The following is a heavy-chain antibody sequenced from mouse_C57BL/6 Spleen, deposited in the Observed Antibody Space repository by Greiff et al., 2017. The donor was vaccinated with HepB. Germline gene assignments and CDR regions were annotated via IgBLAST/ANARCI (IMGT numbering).Heavy chain of an antibody. CDR3: ARRVGLMDY. CDR2: ISSGGSYT. J-gene: IGHJ4*01. D-gene: IGHD1-1*02. Sequence: EVQGVESGGDLVKPGGSLKLSCAASGFTFSSYGMSWVRQTPDKRLEWVATISSGGSYTYYPDSVKGRFTISRDNAKNTLYLQMSSLKSEDTAMYYCARRVGLMDYWGQGTSVTVSS. CDR1: GFTFSSYG. V-gene: IGHV5-6*01.